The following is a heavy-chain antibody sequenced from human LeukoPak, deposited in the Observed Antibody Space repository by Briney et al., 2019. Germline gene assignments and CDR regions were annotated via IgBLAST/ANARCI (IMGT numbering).Heavy chain of an antibody. CDR3: ARDSRLVYGSGNDY. D-gene: IGHD3-10*01. J-gene: IGHJ4*02. V-gene: IGHV1-2*02. CDR2: INPNSGGT. CDR1: GYTFTGYY. Sequence: VASVKVSCKASGYTFTGYYMHWVRQAPGQGLEWMGWINPNSGGTDYAQKFQGRVTMTRDTSISTAYMELSRLRSDDTVVYYCARDSRLVYGSGNDYWGQGTLVTVSS.